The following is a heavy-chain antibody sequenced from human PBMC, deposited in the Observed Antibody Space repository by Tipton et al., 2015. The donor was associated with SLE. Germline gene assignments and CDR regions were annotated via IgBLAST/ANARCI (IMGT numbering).Heavy chain of an antibody. CDR3: ARLWTGTTGIDY. CDR1: GGSISSGSYY. V-gene: IGHV4-61*02. CDR2: IYTSGST. Sequence: TLSLTCTVSGGSISSGSYYWSWIRQPAGKGLEWIGRIYTSGSTNYNPSLKSRVTISVDTSKNQFSLKLSSVTAADTAVYYCARLWTGTTGIDYWGQGTLVTVSS. J-gene: IGHJ4*02. D-gene: IGHD1-7*01.